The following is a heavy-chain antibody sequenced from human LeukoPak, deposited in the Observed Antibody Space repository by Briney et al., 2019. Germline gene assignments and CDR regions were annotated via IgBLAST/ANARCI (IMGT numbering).Heavy chain of an antibody. V-gene: IGHV3-30*01. J-gene: IGHJ4*02. Sequence: PGRSLRLSCAASGFTFSSSAMHWVRQAPGKGLEWVAVLSYDASDQYYADSVKGRFTISRDNSKNTLYLQMNSLRAEDTAVYFCARVGYCSTTSCYHPFDYWGQGTLVTVSS. D-gene: IGHD2-2*01. CDR1: GFTFSSSA. CDR2: LSYDASDQ. CDR3: ARVGYCSTTSCYHPFDY.